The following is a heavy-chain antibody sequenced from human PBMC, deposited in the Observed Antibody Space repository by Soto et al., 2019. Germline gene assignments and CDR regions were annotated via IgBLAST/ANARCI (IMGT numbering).Heavy chain of an antibody. Sequence: SETLSLTCTVSGGSISSSSYYWGWIRQPPGKGLEWIGSIYYSGSTYYNPSLKSRVTISVDTSKNQFSLKLSSVTAADTAVYYCARINFYDILTGYYNWFDPWGQEPWSPSPQ. CDR2: IYYSGST. V-gene: IGHV4-39*01. CDR3: ARINFYDILTGYYNWFDP. D-gene: IGHD3-9*01. J-gene: IGHJ5*02. CDR1: GGSISSSSYY.